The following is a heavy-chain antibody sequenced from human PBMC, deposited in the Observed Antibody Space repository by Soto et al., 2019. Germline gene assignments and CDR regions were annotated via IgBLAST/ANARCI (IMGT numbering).Heavy chain of an antibody. CDR2: IYYSGST. CDR3: ARSGYYPKYDY. J-gene: IGHJ4*02. V-gene: IGHV4-59*01. D-gene: IGHD3-3*01. Sequence: PSLTCTVSGGSISSYYWSWIRQPPGKGLEWIGYIYYSGSTNYNPSLKSRVTISVDTSKNQFSLKLSSVTAADTAVYYCARSGYYPKYDYWGQGTLVTVSS. CDR1: GGSISSYY.